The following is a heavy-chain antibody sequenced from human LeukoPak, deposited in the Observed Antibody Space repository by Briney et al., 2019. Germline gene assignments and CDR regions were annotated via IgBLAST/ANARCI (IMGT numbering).Heavy chain of an antibody. Sequence: ASVKVSCKASGYTFTSYDINWVRQATGQGLEWMGWMNPNSGNTGYAQKFQGRVTITRNTSISTAYMELSSLRSEDTAVYYCARAPWGSSPPYYYYYYMDVWGKGTTVTVSS. J-gene: IGHJ6*03. D-gene: IGHD6-6*01. CDR2: MNPNSGNT. V-gene: IGHV1-8*03. CDR1: GYTFTSYD. CDR3: ARAPWGSSPPYYYYYYMDV.